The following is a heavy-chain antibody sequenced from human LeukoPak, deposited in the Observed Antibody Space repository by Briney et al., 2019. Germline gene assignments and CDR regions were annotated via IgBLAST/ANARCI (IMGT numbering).Heavy chain of an antibody. V-gene: IGHV3-21*01. CDR2: ISSSSSYI. D-gene: IGHD6-6*01. Sequence: GGSLRLSCAASGFTFDDYGTSWVRQAPGKGLEWVSSISSSSSYIYYADSVKGRFTISRDNAKNSLYLQMNSLRAEDTAVYYCATEYSSSPEEPDMDVWAKGPRSPSP. J-gene: IGHJ6*03. CDR1: GFTFDDYG. CDR3: ATEYSSSPEEPDMDV.